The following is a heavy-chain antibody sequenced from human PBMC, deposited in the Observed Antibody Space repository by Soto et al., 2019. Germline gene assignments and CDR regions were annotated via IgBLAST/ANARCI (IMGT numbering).Heavy chain of an antibody. CDR3: GGVGGGYDRGWGGDYYNGMDV. CDR2: IIPIFGTA. J-gene: IGHJ6*02. CDR1: GGTFSSYA. D-gene: IGHD5-12*01. Sequence: SVKVSCKASGGTFSSYAISWVRQAPGQGLEWMGGIIPIFGTANYAQKYQGRVTITADESTSTAYMELSSLRSEDTAVYYCGGVGGGYDRGWGGDYYNGMDVWGQGTTVTVSS. V-gene: IGHV1-69*13.